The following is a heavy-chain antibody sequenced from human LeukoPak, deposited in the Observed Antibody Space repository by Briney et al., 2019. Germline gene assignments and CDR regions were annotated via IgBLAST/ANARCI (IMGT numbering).Heavy chain of an antibody. CDR2: INHSGST. Sequence: SETLSLTCSVYGGSFSGYYWSWIRQPPGKGLEWIGEINHSGSTNYNPSLKSRVTISVDTSKNQFSRKLSSVTAADTAVYYCARHYDGVGSRKRHFDYWGQGTLVTVSS. CDR1: GGSFSGYY. CDR3: ARHYDGVGSRKRHFDY. D-gene: IGHD3-16*01. V-gene: IGHV4-34*01. J-gene: IGHJ4*02.